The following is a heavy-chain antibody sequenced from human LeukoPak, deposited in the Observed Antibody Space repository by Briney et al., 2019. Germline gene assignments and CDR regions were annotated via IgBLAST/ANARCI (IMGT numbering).Heavy chain of an antibody. CDR3: AKGLGGFGERYYYYMDV. D-gene: IGHD3-10*01. J-gene: IGHJ6*03. CDR1: GFTFSTYS. Sequence: GGSLRLSCAASGFTFSTYSINWVRQSPGKGLEWLSYISSSSSTIYYADSVKGRFTISRDNAKDSLYLQMNSLRAEDTAVYYCAKGLGGFGERYYYYMDVWGKGTTVTISS. V-gene: IGHV3-48*01. CDR2: ISSSSSTI.